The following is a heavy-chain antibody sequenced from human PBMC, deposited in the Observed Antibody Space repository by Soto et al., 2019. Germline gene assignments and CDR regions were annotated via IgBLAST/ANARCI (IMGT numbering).Heavy chain of an antibody. Sequence: PSETLSLTCAVSGYSSRSGYYWAWIRQPPGKGLEYIGSIYHSGGTFYNPSLKSRITMSVDTSKKQFSLRLTAVTAADMAVYFCAGTDSYTSGLDYWGQGTVVTVSS. CDR1: GYSSRSGYY. CDR2: IYHSGGT. V-gene: IGHV4-38-2*01. D-gene: IGHD6-19*01. CDR3: AGTDSYTSGLDY. J-gene: IGHJ4*02.